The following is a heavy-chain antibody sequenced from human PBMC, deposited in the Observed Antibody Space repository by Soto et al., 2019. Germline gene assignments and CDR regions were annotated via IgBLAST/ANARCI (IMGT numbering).Heavy chain of an antibody. V-gene: IGHV3-23*01. CDR3: ANDPRGSLLWFGEFFDY. D-gene: IGHD3-10*01. J-gene: IGHJ4*02. CDR1: GFTFSSYA. CDR2: ISGSGGST. Sequence: PGGSLRLSCAASGFTFSSYAMSWVRQAPGKGLEWVSAISGSGGSTYYADSVKGRFTISRDNSKNTLYLQMNSLRAEDTAVYYYANDPRGSLLWFGEFFDYWGQGTLVTVSS.